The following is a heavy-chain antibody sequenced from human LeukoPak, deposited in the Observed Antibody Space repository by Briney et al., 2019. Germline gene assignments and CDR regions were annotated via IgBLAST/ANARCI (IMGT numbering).Heavy chain of an antibody. Sequence: GPSVKVSCKVSGYTLTELSMHWVRQAPGKGLEWMGGFDAEDGETIYAQKFQGRVTMTEDTSTDTAYMELSSLRSEDTAVYYCATLAVRGVIIFDPWGQGTLVTVSS. D-gene: IGHD3-10*01. J-gene: IGHJ5*02. CDR1: GYTLTELS. V-gene: IGHV1-24*01. CDR3: ATLAVRGVIIFDP. CDR2: FDAEDGET.